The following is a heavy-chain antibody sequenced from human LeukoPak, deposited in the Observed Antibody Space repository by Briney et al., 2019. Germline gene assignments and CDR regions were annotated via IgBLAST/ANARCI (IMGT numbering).Heavy chain of an antibody. J-gene: IGHJ3*02. CDR1: GCTFTSYY. Sequence: GASVKVSCKASGCTFTSYYMHWVRQAPGQGLEWMGIINPSGGSTSYAQKFQGRVTMTRDTSTSTVYMELSSLRSEDTAVYYCARDHTLLGAFDIWGQGTMVTVSS. V-gene: IGHV1-46*03. D-gene: IGHD2-21*02. CDR2: INPSGGST. CDR3: ARDHTLLGAFDI.